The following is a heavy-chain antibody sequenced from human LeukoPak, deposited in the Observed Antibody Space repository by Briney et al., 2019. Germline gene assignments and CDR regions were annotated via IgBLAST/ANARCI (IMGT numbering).Heavy chain of an antibody. CDR2: IWYDGSNK. CDR1: GFTFSSYG. CDR3: AKGRPEYSSSSLDY. D-gene: IGHD6-6*01. J-gene: IGHJ4*02. V-gene: IGHV3-33*06. Sequence: GRSLRLSRAASGFTFSSYGMHWVRQAPGKGLEWVAVIWYDGSNKYYADSVKGRFTISRDNSKNTLYLQMNSLRAEDTAVYYCAKGRPEYSSSSLDYWGQGTLVTVSS.